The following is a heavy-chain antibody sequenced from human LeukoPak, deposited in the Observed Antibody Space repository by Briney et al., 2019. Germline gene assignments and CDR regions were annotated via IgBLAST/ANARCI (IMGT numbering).Heavy chain of an antibody. CDR1: GYTFTGYY. CDR3: ARTGPYYDFWSGYHTPYYFDY. D-gene: IGHD3-3*01. CDR2: INPNSGGT. Sequence: GASVKVSCKASGYTFTGYYMHWVRQAPGQGLEWMGWINPNSGGTNYAQKFQGRVNMTRDTSISTAYMELSRLRSDDTAVYYCARTGPYYDFWSGYHTPYYFDYWGQGTLVTVSS. J-gene: IGHJ4*02. V-gene: IGHV1-2*02.